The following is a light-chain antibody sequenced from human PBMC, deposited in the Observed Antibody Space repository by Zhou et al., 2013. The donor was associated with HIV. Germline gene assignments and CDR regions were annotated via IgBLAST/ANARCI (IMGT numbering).Light chain of an antibody. Sequence: EIVLTQSPATLSVSPGERATLSCRASQSVTNNLAWYQQTPGQAPRLLIYAASTRATGIPARFSGSGSGTEFTLTISSLQSEDFTIYYCQQYASSPRTFGQGTKVEIK. J-gene: IGKJ1*01. V-gene: IGKV3-15*01. CDR2: AAS. CDR3: QQYASSPRT. CDR1: QSVTNN.